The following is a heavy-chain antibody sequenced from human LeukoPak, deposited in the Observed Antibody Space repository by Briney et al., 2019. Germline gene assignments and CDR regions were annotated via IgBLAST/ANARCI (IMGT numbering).Heavy chain of an antibody. CDR3: AREGSYDSSGKVDY. CDR1: GFTFSSYG. D-gene: IGHD3-22*01. V-gene: IGHV3-33*01. Sequence: PGGSLRLSCAASGFTFSSYGMHWVRQAPGKGLEWVAVIWYDGSNKYYADSVKGRFTISRDNSKNTLYLQMNSLRAEDTAVYYCAREGSYDSSGKVDYWGQGTLVTVSS. J-gene: IGHJ4*02. CDR2: IWYDGSNK.